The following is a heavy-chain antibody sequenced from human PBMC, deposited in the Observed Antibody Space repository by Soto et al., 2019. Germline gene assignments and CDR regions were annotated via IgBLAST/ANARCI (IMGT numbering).Heavy chain of an antibody. Sequence: SESLSLTCPVSGGSISSSSYYWGWIRQPPGKGLEWIGSIYYSGSTYYNPSLKSRVTISVDTSKNQFSLKLSSVTAADTAVYYCARSPRITIFGVVISPPFDYWGQGTLVTVSS. D-gene: IGHD3-3*01. J-gene: IGHJ4*02. CDR2: IYYSGST. CDR3: ARSPRITIFGVVISPPFDY. V-gene: IGHV4-39*01. CDR1: GGSISSSSYY.